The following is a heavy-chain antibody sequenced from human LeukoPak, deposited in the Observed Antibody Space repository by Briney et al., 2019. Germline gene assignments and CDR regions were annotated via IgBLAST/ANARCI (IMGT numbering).Heavy chain of an antibody. CDR2: ISTSGSSI. V-gene: IGHV3-11*04. CDR1: GFTFSDYY. D-gene: IGHD6-13*01. CDR3: TRGGPPAAAGINFDY. Sequence: GGSLRLSCAASGFTFSDYYMSWIRQAPGKGLEWVSYISTSGSSIYYADSVKGRFTISRDNSKNTLYLQMNSLRPEDTSVYYCTRGGPPAAAGINFDYWGQGTLVTVSS. J-gene: IGHJ4*02.